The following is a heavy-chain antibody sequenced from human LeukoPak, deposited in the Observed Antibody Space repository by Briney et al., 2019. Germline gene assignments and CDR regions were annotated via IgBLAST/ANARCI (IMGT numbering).Heavy chain of an antibody. Sequence: ASVTVSCKASGYTFTSYDINWVRQATGQGLEWMGWMNPNSGNTGYAQKFQGRVTMTRNTSISTAYMELSSLRSEDTAVYYCARVENYYGQDSLDPWGQGTLVTVSS. J-gene: IGHJ5*02. D-gene: IGHD3-10*01. CDR2: MNPNSGNT. CDR1: GYTFTSYD. V-gene: IGHV1-8*01. CDR3: ARVENYYGQDSLDP.